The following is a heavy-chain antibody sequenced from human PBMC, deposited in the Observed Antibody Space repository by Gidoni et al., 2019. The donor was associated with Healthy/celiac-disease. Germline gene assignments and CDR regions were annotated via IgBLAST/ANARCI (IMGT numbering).Heavy chain of an antibody. Sequence: QVQLVHSGAEVKKPGSSVKVSCKASGGTFSSYTISWVRQAPGQGLEWMGRIIPILGIANYAQKFQGRVTITADKSTSTAYMELSSLRSEDTAVYYCARDTNWGYFDYWGQGTLVTVSS. D-gene: IGHD7-27*01. J-gene: IGHJ4*02. V-gene: IGHV1-69*04. CDR1: GGTFSSYT. CDR3: ARDTNWGYFDY. CDR2: IIPILGIA.